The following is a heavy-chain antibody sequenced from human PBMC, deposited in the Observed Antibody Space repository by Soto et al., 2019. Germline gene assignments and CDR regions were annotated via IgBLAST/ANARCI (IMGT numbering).Heavy chain of an antibody. V-gene: IGHV4-30-2*01. CDR1: GDFYSISTYP. CDR3: AGMPYTSGLRFDP. Sequence: SETLSLTCNMSGDFYSISTYPWSWIRHPPGKALQWIGFIYQSGVTSYNPSLASRVSISLDRSNNQCSLKLKSVTAADTAVYFCAGMPYTSGLRFDPWGPGTLVTVSS. J-gene: IGHJ5*02. D-gene: IGHD6-19*01. CDR2: IYQSGVT.